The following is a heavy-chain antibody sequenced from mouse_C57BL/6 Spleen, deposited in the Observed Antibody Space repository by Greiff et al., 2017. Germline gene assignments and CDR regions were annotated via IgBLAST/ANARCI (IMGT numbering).Heavy chain of an antibody. CDR3: AREGYDYDEGVYYAMDY. J-gene: IGHJ4*01. Sequence: EVKLMESGPGLVKPSQSLSLTCSVTGYSITSGYYWNWIRQFPGNKLEWMGYISYDGSNNYNPSLKNRISITRDTSKNQFFLKLNSVTTEDTATYYCAREGYDYDEGVYYAMDYWGQGTSVTVSS. D-gene: IGHD2-4*01. V-gene: IGHV3-6*01. CDR1: GYSITSGYY. CDR2: ISYDGSN.